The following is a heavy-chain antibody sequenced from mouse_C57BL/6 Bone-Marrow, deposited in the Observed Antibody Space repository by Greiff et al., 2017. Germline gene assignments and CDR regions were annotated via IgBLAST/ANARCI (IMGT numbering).Heavy chain of an antibody. CDR2: IDPNSGGT. J-gene: IGHJ2*01. CDR3: AREIRCGWLYGEFDY. Sequence: QVQLQQPGAELVKPGASVTLSCKASGYTFTSYWLHWVKQRPGRGLEWIGRIDPNSGGTKYTAKFKSKATLTVDNHSSTAYMQLSSLTSEDSAVYYCAREIRCGWLYGEFDYWGQGTTLTVSS. V-gene: IGHV1-72*01. CDR1: GYTFTSYW. D-gene: IGHD1-1*01.